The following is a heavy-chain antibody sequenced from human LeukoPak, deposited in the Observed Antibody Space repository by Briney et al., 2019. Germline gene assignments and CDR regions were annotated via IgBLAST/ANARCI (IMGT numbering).Heavy chain of an antibody. J-gene: IGHJ3*02. V-gene: IGHV1-8*01. CDR3: ATLRIAAAGDDAFDI. CDR2: MSPNSGNT. D-gene: IGHD6-13*01. CDR1: GFTFTSYD. Sequence: ASVKVSCKASGFTFTSYDINWVRQATGQGLEWMGWMSPNSGNTGYAQKFQGRVTMTRNTAISTAYMELSSLRSEDTAVYYCATLRIAAAGDDAFDIWGQGTMVTVSS.